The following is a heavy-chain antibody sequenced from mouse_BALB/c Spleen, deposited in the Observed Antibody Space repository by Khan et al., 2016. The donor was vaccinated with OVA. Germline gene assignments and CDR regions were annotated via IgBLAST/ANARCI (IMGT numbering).Heavy chain of an antibody. D-gene: IGHD2-14*01. V-gene: IGHV1-26*01. J-gene: IGHJ3*01. CDR2: VNPNTDNI. CDR1: GYSFTLYY. CDR3: ARGYDFFPS. Sequence: EVQLQQSGPDLVKPGASVKLSCKASGYSFTLYYMSWVKQSHGKSLEWIGRVNPNTDNINYNQEFKGKAILTVDKSSNTAYMELRSLTSEDSAVYFCARGYDFFPSWGQGTLVTVSA.